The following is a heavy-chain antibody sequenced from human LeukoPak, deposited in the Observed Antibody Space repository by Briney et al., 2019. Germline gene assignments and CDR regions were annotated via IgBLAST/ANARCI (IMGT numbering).Heavy chain of an antibody. CDR3: ARSRAPGAADAFDI. CDR2: IYPGDSDT. D-gene: IGHD7-27*01. CDR1: GYSFTSYW. V-gene: IGHV5-51*01. Sequence: GESLKISCKDSGYSFTSYWIGWVRQMPGKGLEWMGIIYPGDSDTRYSPSFQGQVTISADKSINTAYLQWRSLKAPDTAMYYCARSRAPGAADAFDIWGQGTMVTVSS. J-gene: IGHJ3*02.